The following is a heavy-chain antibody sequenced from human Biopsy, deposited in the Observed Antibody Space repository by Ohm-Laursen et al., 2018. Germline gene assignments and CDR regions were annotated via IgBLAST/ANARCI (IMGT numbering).Heavy chain of an antibody. CDR3: ARDRWPHVTLLGLVVFDF. D-gene: IGHD3-3*01. Sequence: ASVKVSCKASGYSFTNYGISWVRHAPGQGLEWMGWISPYNGDTDYAQKLQGRVTMTTDTSTSTAYMDLRSLRSDDTAVYYCARDRWPHVTLLGLVVFDFWGQGTLVIVSS. CDR2: ISPYNGDT. V-gene: IGHV1-18*01. CDR1: GYSFTNYG. J-gene: IGHJ4*02.